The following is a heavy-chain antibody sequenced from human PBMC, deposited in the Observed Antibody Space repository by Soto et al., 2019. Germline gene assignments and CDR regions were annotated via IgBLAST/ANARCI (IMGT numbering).Heavy chain of an antibody. CDR1: GFTVSSNY. Sequence: EVQLVETGGGWIQPGGSLRLSCAASGFTVSSNYMSWVRQAPGQGLEWVSVIYSGGSTYYADSVKGRFTISRDNSKNPLDLQMISLRSEDTAVYYCAREGRGWHYFHYGGQGTLVTVSS. J-gene: IGHJ4*02. D-gene: IGHD6-19*01. CDR3: AREGRGWHYFHY. CDR2: IYSGGST. V-gene: IGHV3-53*02.